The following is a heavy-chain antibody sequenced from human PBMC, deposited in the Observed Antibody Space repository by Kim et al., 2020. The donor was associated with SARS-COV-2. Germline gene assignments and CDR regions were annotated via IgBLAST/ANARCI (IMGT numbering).Heavy chain of an antibody. J-gene: IGHJ6*03. D-gene: IGHD4-17*01. V-gene: IGHV3-23*01. CDR3: ARDLSLAGTSDGDYF. CDR2: ISGGGGKT. Sequence: GGSLRLSCAASGFTYSTYAMNWVRQAPGKGLEWVAVISGGGGKTYYADSVKGRFTISRDNSNNTLLLQMNSLRAEDTALYYCARDLSLAGTSDGDYFWG. CDR1: GFTYSTYA.